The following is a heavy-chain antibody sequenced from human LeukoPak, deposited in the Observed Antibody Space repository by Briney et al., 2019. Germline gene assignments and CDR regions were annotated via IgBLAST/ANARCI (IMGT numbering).Heavy chain of an antibody. CDR2: IYGGGGT. CDR3: ARGGLFHLDY. CDR1: GFTVSGNY. Sequence: GGSLRLSCAASGFTVSGNYMSWVRQAPGKGLEWVSVIYGGGGTYYADSVKGRFTISRDNSKNTLYLQMNSLTAEDTALNYCARGGLFHLDYWGQGTLVTVSS. V-gene: IGHV3-53*01. J-gene: IGHJ4*02. D-gene: IGHD2-21*01.